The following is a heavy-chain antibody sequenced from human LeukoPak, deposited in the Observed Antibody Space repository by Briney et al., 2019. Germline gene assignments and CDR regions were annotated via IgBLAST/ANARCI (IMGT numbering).Heavy chain of an antibody. J-gene: IGHJ4*02. CDR2: ISWNSGSI. CDR3: AKDDGY. Sequence: PGRSLRLSCAASGFTFDDYAVPWVRQAPGKGLEWVSGISWNSGSIGYADSVKGRFTISRDNAKNSLYLQMNSLRAEDTALYYCAKDDGYWGQGTLVTVSS. V-gene: IGHV3-9*01. CDR1: GFTFDDYA.